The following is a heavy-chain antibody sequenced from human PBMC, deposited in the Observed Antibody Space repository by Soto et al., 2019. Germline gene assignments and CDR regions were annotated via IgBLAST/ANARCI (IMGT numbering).Heavy chain of an antibody. D-gene: IGHD2-2*01. J-gene: IGHJ4*02. Sequence: SVKVSCKASGGTFSSYTIIWVRQAPGQGLEWMGRIIPILGIANYAQKFQGRVTITADKSTSTAYMELSSLRSEDTAVYYCARTDCSSTSCYDHDYWGQGTLVTVSS. CDR2: IIPILGIA. CDR1: GGTFSSYT. V-gene: IGHV1-69*02. CDR3: ARTDCSSTSCYDHDY.